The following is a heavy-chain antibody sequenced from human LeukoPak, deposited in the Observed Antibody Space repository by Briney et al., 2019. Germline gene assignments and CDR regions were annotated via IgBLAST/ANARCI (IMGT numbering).Heavy chain of an antibody. V-gene: IGHV3-33*01. CDR3: ARDPYGEGYFDY. Sequence: GRSLRLSCAASGFTFSSYGMHWVRQAPGKGLEWVAVIWYDGSNKYYADSVKGRFTISRDNSKNTLYLQMNSLRAEDTAVYYCARDPYGEGYFDYWGQGTLVTVSS. CDR1: GFTFSSYG. D-gene: IGHD3-16*01. J-gene: IGHJ4*02. CDR2: IWYDGSNK.